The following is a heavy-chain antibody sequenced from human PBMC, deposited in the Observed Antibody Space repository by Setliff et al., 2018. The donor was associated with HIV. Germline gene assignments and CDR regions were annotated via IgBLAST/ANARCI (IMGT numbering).Heavy chain of an antibody. D-gene: IGHD6-19*01. Sequence: SETLSLTCTVSGGSISSYYWSWIRQPPGKGLEWIGYIYYSGSTNYNPSLKSRVTISVDTSKNQFSPKLSSVTAADTAVYYCARVVPLRDSSDSIDYWGQGTLVTVSS. CDR2: IYYSGST. V-gene: IGHV4-59*01. CDR1: GGSISSYY. CDR3: ARVVPLRDSSDSIDY. J-gene: IGHJ4*02.